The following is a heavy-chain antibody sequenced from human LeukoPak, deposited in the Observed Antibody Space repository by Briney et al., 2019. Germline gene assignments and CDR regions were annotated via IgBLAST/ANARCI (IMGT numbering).Heavy chain of an antibody. V-gene: IGHV3-23*01. D-gene: IGHD3-22*01. CDR2: ISASGGST. Sequence: GGSLRLSCAASGFTFSTYAMSWVRQAPGKGLEWVSDISASGGSTYYADSVKGRFTISRDNSKNTLHLQMNSLRAEDTAAYYCAKEDYDSSGYYGDYYYYMDVWGKGTTVTVSS. CDR3: AKEDYDSSGYYGDYYYYMDV. CDR1: GFTFSTYA. J-gene: IGHJ6*03.